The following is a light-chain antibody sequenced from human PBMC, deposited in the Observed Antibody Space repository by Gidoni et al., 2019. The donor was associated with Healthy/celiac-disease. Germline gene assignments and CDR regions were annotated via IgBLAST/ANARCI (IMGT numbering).Light chain of an antibody. CDR1: SSDVGGYNY. V-gene: IGLV2-11*01. Sequence: QSALTQPRSVSGSPGQAVTISCTGTSSDVGGYNYVSWYQQHPGKAPKLMIYDVIKRPSGVPDRFAGAKSGNTASLTISELQAEDEADYYCCSYAGSYTWVFGGGTKLTVL. J-gene: IGLJ3*02. CDR3: CSYAGSYTWV. CDR2: DVI.